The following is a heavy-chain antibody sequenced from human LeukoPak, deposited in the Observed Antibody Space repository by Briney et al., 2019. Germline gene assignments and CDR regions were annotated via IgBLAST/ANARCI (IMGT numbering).Heavy chain of an antibody. D-gene: IGHD1-20*01. V-gene: IGHV4-34*01. CDR3: ARGLNWIRGYDPFAFDI. Sequence: SETLSLTCAVYGGSFSCYYWSWIRQPLGKGLEWSGEINHSGSTNYNPSLKSRVTISVDTSKNQFSLKLSSVTAADTAVYYCARGLNWIRGYDPFAFDIWGQGAMVTVSS. J-gene: IGHJ3*02. CDR1: GGSFSCYY. CDR2: INHSGST.